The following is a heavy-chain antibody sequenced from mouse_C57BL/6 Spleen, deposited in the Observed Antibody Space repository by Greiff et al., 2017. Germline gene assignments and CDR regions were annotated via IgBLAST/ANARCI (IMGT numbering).Heavy chain of an antibody. Sequence: EVMLVESGGDLVKPGGSLKLSCAASGFTFSSYGMSWVRQTPDKRLEWVATISSGGSYTYYPDSVKGRFTISRDNAKNTLYLQMSSLKSEDTAMYYCAREAGGYDVNYAMDYWGQGTSVTVSS. V-gene: IGHV5-6*01. CDR2: ISSGGSYT. J-gene: IGHJ4*01. D-gene: IGHD2-2*01. CDR1: GFTFSSYG. CDR3: AREAGGYDVNYAMDY.